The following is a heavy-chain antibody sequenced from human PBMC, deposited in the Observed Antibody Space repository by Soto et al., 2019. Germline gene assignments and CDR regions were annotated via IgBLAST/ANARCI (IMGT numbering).Heavy chain of an antibody. CDR3: ARAFNYYGSGSHDY. J-gene: IGHJ4*02. D-gene: IGHD3-10*01. CDR1: GYTFTSYD. CDR2: MNPNSGNT. Sequence: GASVKVSCKASGYTFTSYDINRVRQATGQGFEYLRWMNPNSGNTGYVKKFQGRVTMTRDTSMSTAYMELSSLRSEDTAVYYCARAFNYYGSGSHDYWGRGTLVTVSS. V-gene: IGHV1-8*01.